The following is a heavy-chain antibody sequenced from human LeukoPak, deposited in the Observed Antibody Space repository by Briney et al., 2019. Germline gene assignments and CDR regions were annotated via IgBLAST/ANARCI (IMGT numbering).Heavy chain of an antibody. CDR2: ISAYNGNT. CDR3: ARAEYYYDSSGYYVDY. Sequence: ASVNVSCKASGYTFTSYDISWVRQAPGQGLEWMGWISAYNGNTNYAQKLQGRVTMTTDTSTSTAYMELRSLRSDDTAVYYCARAEYYYDSSGYYVDYWGQGTLVTVSS. D-gene: IGHD3-22*01. CDR1: GYTFTSYD. J-gene: IGHJ4*02. V-gene: IGHV1-18*01.